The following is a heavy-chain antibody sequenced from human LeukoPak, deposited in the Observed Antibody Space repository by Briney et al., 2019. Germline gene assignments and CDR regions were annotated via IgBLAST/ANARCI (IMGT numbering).Heavy chain of an antibody. J-gene: IGHJ6*02. CDR2: IYSGGST. V-gene: IGHV3-66*01. CDR1: GFTVSSNY. CDR3: ASVALGSPDNYGMDV. D-gene: IGHD1-14*01. Sequence: GGSLRLSCAASGFTVSSNYMSWVRQAPGKGLEWVSVIYSGGSTYYADSVKGRFTISRDNSENTLYLQMNSLRAEDTAVYYCASVALGSPDNYGMDVWGQGTTVTVSS.